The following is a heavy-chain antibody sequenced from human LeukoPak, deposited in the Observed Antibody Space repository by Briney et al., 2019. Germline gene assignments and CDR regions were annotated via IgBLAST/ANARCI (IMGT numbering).Heavy chain of an antibody. CDR1: GFTFSYHW. CDR3: ARDRSRMHMGY. J-gene: IGHJ4*02. D-gene: IGHD6-13*01. V-gene: IGHV3-21*01. Sequence: GGSLTLSCAASGFTFSYHWMTWVRQAPGKGLEWVSSISSSSSYIYYADSVKGRFTISRDNAKNSLYLQMNSLRAEDTAVYYCARDRSRMHMGYWGQGTLVTVSS. CDR2: ISSSSSYI.